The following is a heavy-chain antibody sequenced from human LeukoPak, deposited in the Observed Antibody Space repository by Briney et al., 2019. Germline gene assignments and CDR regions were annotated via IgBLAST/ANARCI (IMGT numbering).Heavy chain of an antibody. CDR3: ARDLNWETY. Sequence: GGALRLSCLASGFTFCNYWVTWVRQAPGEGLEWVANIKTDGSQIYYVDSVKGRFTISRDNAKNSLYLQMNGLRAEDTAVYYCARDLNWETYWGQGTLVSVSS. CDR1: GFTFCNYW. CDR2: IKTDGSQI. J-gene: IGHJ4*02. D-gene: IGHD7-27*01. V-gene: IGHV3-7*01.